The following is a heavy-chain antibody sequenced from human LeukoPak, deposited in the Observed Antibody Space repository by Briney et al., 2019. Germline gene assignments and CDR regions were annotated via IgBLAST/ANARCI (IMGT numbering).Heavy chain of an antibody. CDR1: GYSFSKYW. V-gene: IGHV5-10-1*01. Sequence: GESLKISCNASGYSFSKYWISWVRQMPGKGLEWMGRIDPKDSYTNYNPSFGGHVTISADKSISTAYLEWTNLKPSDTAIYYCARGGYSSTWYYWFDPWGQGTLVTVSS. CDR3: ARGGYSSTWYYWFDP. J-gene: IGHJ5*02. D-gene: IGHD6-13*01. CDR2: IDPKDSYT.